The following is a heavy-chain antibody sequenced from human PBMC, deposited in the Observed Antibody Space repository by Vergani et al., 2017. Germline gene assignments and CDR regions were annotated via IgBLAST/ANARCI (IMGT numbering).Heavy chain of an antibody. D-gene: IGHD3-10*01. J-gene: IGHJ4*02. Sequence: VQLVESGGALVQPGGSLRLSCAASGFTFSTTAMTWVRQAPGKGLQWVSGIGSGGDTYYADSVKGRFTISRDNSKNTLYLQMNSLRADDAAVYYCAKGGWGSHCDYWGQGTQVTVSS. CDR3: AKGGWGSHCDY. CDR1: GFTFSTTA. CDR2: IGSGGDT. V-gene: IGHV3-23*04.